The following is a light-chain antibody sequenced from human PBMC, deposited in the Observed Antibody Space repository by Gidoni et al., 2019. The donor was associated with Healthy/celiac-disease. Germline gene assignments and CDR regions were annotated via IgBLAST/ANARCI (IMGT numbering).Light chain of an antibody. CDR3: QQYYSYPSLT. Sequence: AIRMTQSPSSFSASTGDRVTITCRASQGISSYLAWYQQKPGKAPKLLIYAASTLQSGVPSRFSGSGSGTDFTLTISCLQSEDFATYYCQQYYSYPSLTFGGXTKVEIK. CDR1: QGISSY. CDR2: AAS. V-gene: IGKV1-8*01. J-gene: IGKJ4*01.